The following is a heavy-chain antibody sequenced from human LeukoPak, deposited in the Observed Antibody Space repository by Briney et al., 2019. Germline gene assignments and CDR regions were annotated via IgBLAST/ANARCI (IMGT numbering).Heavy chain of an antibody. CDR2: INPNSGGT. J-gene: IGHJ4*02. Sequence: GASVKVSCKASGYTFTGYYMHWVRQAPGQGLEWMGWINPNSGGTIYAQKFQDRVTMTRDTSISTAYMELSRLRSDDTAVYYCARAWVAYCGGDCYPPLEIWGQGTLVTVSS. CDR3: ARAWVAYCGGDCYPPLEI. V-gene: IGHV1-2*02. D-gene: IGHD2-21*02. CDR1: GYTFTGYY.